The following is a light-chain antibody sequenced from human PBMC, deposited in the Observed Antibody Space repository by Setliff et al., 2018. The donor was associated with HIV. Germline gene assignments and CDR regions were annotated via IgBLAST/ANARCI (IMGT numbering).Light chain of an antibody. CDR1: ALPKQY. CDR3: QSADSSDTYVV. J-gene: IGLJ2*01. V-gene: IGLV3-25*03. CDR2: KDT. Sequence: SYELTQAPSVSLSPGQTARITCSGDALPKQYASWYQQKPGQAPVLVIYKDTERPSGIPERFSGSSSGTRVTLTISGVQAEDEADYYCQSADSSDTYVVFGGGTK.